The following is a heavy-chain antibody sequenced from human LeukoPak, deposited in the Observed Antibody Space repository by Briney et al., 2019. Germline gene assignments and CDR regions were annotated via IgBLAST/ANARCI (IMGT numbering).Heavy chain of an antibody. CDR1: GGSISSSTYY. Sequence: SETLSLTCTVSGGSISSSTYYWGWIRQPPGKALEWIGSISYSESTYYSPSLKSRVTISLHTSKNHFSLKLNSVTAADTAGYYCARHVGTALYGQYYFDYWGQGTLVTVSS. J-gene: IGHJ4*02. D-gene: IGHD4-17*01. V-gene: IGHV4-39*01. CDR3: ARHVGTALYGQYYFDY. CDR2: ISYSEST.